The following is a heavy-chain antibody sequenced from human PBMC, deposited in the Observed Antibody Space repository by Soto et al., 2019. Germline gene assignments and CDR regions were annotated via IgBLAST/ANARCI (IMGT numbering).Heavy chain of an antibody. Sequence: GGSLRLSCEVSGFTLTSYAMSWVRQAPGKGLQWVSTLGGSDGRTYYAESVKGRFTTSRDSSKSTLYLQMNSLGAEDTAVYYCARGGGIAVAYYFDYWGQGTLVTVSS. CDR2: LGGSDGRT. D-gene: IGHD6-19*01. J-gene: IGHJ4*02. CDR3: ARGGGIAVAYYFDY. V-gene: IGHV3-23*01. CDR1: GFTLTSYA.